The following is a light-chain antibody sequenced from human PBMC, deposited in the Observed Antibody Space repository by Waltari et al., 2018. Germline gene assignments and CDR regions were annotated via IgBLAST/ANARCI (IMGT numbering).Light chain of an antibody. CDR2: DVT. Sequence: QSALTQPRSVSGPPGQSATIPCTGTRRDAGGYNHVSWYQHHPGKAPQLIIYDVTKWPSGVPDRFSGSKSGNTASLTISGLQAEDEAYYYCGSYAGKSTYWVFGGGTKLTVL. J-gene: IGLJ3*02. V-gene: IGLV2-11*01. CDR1: RRDAGGYNH. CDR3: GSYAGKSTYWV.